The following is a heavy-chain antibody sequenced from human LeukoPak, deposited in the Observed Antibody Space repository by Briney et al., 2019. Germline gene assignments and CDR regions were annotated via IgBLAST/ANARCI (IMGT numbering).Heavy chain of an antibody. CDR2: IIPLFGTS. D-gene: IGHD1-1*01. J-gene: IGHJ4*02. V-gene: IGHV1-69*13. CDR1: GGTFSRYT. CDR3: ARGLGGSGTGTTAYFDH. Sequence: SSVKVSCKAPGGTFSRYTICWVRQAPGHGLKCMGGIIPLFGTSNFAHKCQGRVTIPADDSTSTVYTELSSLRSEDTAMYYCARGLGGSGTGTTAYFDHWGQGTLVTVSS.